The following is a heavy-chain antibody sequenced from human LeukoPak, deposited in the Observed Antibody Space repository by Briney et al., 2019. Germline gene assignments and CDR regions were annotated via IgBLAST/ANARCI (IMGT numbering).Heavy chain of an antibody. CDR2: ISGSGGST. V-gene: IGHV3-23*01. CDR1: GFTFSSYA. J-gene: IGHJ4*02. D-gene: IGHD3-10*01. CDR3: AKRSGSGGPFDY. Sequence: GGSLRLSCAASGFTFSSYAMSWVRQAPGKGLEWVSAISGSGGSTYYADSVKGRFTISRDNYKNTMYLQMNSLRAEDTAVYYCAKRSGSGGPFDYWGQGILVTVSS.